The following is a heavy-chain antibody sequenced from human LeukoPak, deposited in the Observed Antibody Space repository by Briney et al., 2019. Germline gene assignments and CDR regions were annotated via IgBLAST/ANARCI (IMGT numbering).Heavy chain of an antibody. V-gene: IGHV4-34*01. CDR3: ARGGGIAAQDY. D-gene: IGHD6-6*01. Sequence: SETLSRTCAVYGESFSGHYWSWIRQPPGKGLEWMGEINHSGRTNYNPSLKSRVTISVDTSKNQFSLKLSSVTAADTAVYYCARGGGIAAQDYWGQGTLVTVSS. CDR1: GESFSGHY. CDR2: INHSGRT. J-gene: IGHJ4*02.